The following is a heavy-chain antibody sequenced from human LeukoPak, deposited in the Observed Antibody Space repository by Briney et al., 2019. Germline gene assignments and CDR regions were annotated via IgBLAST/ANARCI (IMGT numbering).Heavy chain of an antibody. V-gene: IGHV4-34*01. CDR2: INHRGST. D-gene: IGHD6-19*01. J-gene: IGHJ4*02. Sequence: SETLSLTCAVYGGSFSGYYWSWIRQPPGKGLEWVGEINHRGSTNYNPSLKSRVTISVDTSKNQFSLKLSSVTAADTAVYYCARERQRGHSSGWYGYWGERTLVTVSS. CDR3: ARERQRGHSSGWYGY. CDR1: GGSFSGYY.